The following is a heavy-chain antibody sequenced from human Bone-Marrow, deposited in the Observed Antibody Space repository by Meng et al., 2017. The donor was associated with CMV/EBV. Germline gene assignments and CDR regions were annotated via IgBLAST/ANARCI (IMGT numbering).Heavy chain of an antibody. D-gene: IGHD3-10*01. CDR3: ARARYYGSGIAGMDV. J-gene: IGHJ6*02. Sequence: GESLKISCAASGFTFSSYWMHWVRQAPGKGLVWVSRINSDGSSTSYADPVKGRFTISRDNAKNTLYLQMNSLRAEDTAVYYCARARYYGSGIAGMDVWGQGTTVTVSS. V-gene: IGHV3-74*01. CDR1: GFTFSSYW. CDR2: INSDGSST.